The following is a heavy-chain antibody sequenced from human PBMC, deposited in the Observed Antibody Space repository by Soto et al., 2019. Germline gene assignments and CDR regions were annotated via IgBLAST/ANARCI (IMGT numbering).Heavy chain of an antibody. V-gene: IGHV4-30-4*01. CDR2: IYYSGST. J-gene: IGHJ3*02. Sequence: QVQLQESGPGLVKPSQTLSLTCTVSGGSISSGDYYWSWIRQPPGKGLEWIGYIYYSGSTYYNPSLKSRVTISVDTSKNHFSLKLSSVTATDTAVYYCASSNNYDILTGHDGAFDIWGQGTMVTVSS. CDR1: GGSISSGDYY. D-gene: IGHD3-9*01. CDR3: ASSNNYDILTGHDGAFDI.